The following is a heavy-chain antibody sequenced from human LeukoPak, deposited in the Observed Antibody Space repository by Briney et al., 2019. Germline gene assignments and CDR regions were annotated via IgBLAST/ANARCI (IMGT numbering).Heavy chain of an antibody. V-gene: IGHV3-66*01. J-gene: IGHJ4*02. CDR3: ARVMVSGAAGMDYFDY. CDR1: GFTVGSNY. Sequence: GGSLRLSCAASGFTVGSNYMSWVRQAPGKGLEWVSIFYSGGSTYYADSVKDRFTISRDNSENTVYLQMNSLRAEDTAVYYCARVMVSGAAGMDYFDYWGQGTLVTVSS. CDR2: FYSGGST. D-gene: IGHD6-13*01.